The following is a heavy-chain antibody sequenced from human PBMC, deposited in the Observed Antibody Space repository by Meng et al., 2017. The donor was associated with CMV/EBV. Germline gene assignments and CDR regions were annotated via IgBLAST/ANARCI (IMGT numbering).Heavy chain of an antibody. CDR2: INSDGSST. V-gene: IGHV3-74*01. CDR1: GFTFSSYA. J-gene: IGHJ6*02. Sequence: GESLKISCAASGFTFSSYAMSWVRQAPGKGLVWVSRINSDGSSTSYADSVKGRFTISRDNAKNTLYLQMNSLRAEDTAVYYCARDRVATTSYYYYGMDVWGQGTTVTVSS. CDR3: ARDRVATTSYYYYGMDV. D-gene: IGHD5-24*01.